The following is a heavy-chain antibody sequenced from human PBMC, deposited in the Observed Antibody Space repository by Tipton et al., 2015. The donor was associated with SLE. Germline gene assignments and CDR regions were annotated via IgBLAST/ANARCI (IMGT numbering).Heavy chain of an antibody. Sequence: QLVQSGAEVKKPGESLKISCKASGYIFTTYGIGWVRQVPGKGLEYMGITYPGDSDTTYSPSFQGQVTISADQSINTAYLQWDSLRASDTAIYYCARLSSCCFYWGQGTLVTVPS. CDR3: ARLSSCCFY. V-gene: IGHV5-51*03. CDR2: TYPGDSDT. D-gene: IGHD2-2*01. J-gene: IGHJ4*02. CDR1: GYIFTTYG.